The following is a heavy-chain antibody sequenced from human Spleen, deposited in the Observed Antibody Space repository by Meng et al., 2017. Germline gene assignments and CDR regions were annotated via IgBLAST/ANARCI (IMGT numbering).Heavy chain of an antibody. CDR2: SGHSGIT. CDR1: GGSISTSGYY. D-gene: IGHD3-10*01. V-gene: IGHV4-39*01. CDR3: LRGSGGSV. J-gene: IGHJ1*01. Sequence: QPQLQESSPGLVQPSEALSLTCSVAGGSISTSGYYWGWIRQPPGKGLEWIGSSGHSGITYYTPSLKSRVTVSIDTSKSQFSLKLTSVTAADTAVYHCLRGSGGSVWGQGTLVTVSS.